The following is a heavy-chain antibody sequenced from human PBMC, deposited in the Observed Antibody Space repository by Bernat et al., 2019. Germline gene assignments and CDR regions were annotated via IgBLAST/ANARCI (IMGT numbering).Heavy chain of an antibody. CDR2: IYYSGST. V-gene: IGHV4-39*02. CDR1: GGSISSSNYY. J-gene: IGHJ4*02. D-gene: IGHD3-9*01. CDR3: ARDPRPGSAELTFDY. Sequence: QLQLQESGPGLVKPSETLSLTCTVSGGSISSSNYYWGWIRQPPGKGLEWIGSIYYSGSTYYSPSLKSRVTISVDTSKNQFSLKLTSVTAADTAVYYCARDPRPGSAELTFDYWGQGTLVTVSS.